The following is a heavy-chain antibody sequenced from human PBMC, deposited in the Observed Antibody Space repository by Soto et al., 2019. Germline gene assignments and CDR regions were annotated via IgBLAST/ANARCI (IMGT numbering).Heavy chain of an antibody. CDR3: ARVSSSAAATGAFDI. CDR2: INHSGST. Sequence: SETLSLTCSVYGGSFSGYYWSWIRQPPGKGLEWIGEINHSGSTNYNPSLKSRVTISVDTSKNQFSLKLSSVTAADTAVYYCARVSSSAAATGAFDIWGQGTMVTVSS. D-gene: IGHD2-15*01. CDR1: GGSFSGYY. V-gene: IGHV4-34*01. J-gene: IGHJ3*02.